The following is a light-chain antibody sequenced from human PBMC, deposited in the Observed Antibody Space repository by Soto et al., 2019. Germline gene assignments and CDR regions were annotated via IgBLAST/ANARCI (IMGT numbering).Light chain of an antibody. Sequence: HSVLTQPPSASVTPGQRVTISCSGSSSNIGSNTVNWYQQLPGTAPKLLIYSNNQRPSGVPDRFSGSKSGTSASLAISGLQSEDEADYYCAAWDDSLNGSYVFGTGTKVTVL. V-gene: IGLV1-44*01. CDR3: AAWDDSLNGSYV. CDR1: SSNIGSNT. CDR2: SNN. J-gene: IGLJ1*01.